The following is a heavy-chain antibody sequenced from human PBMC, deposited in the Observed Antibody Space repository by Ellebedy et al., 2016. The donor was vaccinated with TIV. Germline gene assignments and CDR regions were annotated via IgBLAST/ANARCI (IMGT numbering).Heavy chain of an antibody. Sequence: SETLSLTXSASGGSLSSYYWSWVRQPAGKGLEWLGRIYKTGSTDYNPSLKSRLTMSVDTSKNQFSLKLNSVTAADTAIYYCARANWELGDAFDIWGQGTTVTVS. J-gene: IGHJ3*02. V-gene: IGHV4-4*07. D-gene: IGHD7-27*01. CDR3: ARANWELGDAFDI. CDR1: GGSLSSYY. CDR2: IYKTGST.